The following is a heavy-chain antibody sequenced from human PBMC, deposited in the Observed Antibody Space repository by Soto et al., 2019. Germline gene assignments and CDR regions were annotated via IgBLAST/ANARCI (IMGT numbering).Heavy chain of an antibody. CDR2: ISAHNGDT. CDR1: GYSFATYG. D-gene: IGHD3-22*01. Sequence: ASVKVSCKASGYSFATYGFSWVRQAPVQGLECVGWISAHNGDTHYSQKFQGRVTLTTDTSTNTGYMELRSLTSDDTAVYFCATEPIYYNDGSGYYPLGHWGQGTLVTVSS. J-gene: IGHJ4*02. CDR3: ATEPIYYNDGSGYYPLGH. V-gene: IGHV1-18*04.